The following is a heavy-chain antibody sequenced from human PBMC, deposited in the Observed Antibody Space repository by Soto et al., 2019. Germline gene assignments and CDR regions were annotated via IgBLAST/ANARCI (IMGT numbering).Heavy chain of an antibody. D-gene: IGHD3-10*01. Sequence: QVQLQQWGAGLLKPSETLSLTCAVYGGSFSGYYWSWIRQSPAKGLEWIGEINGSGSTNYNPSLKSRVTLSIDTSRNQFSLKVSSVTAADTAVFFCASRMGSGRYYFDYWGQGTQVTVSS. CDR1: GGSFSGYY. J-gene: IGHJ4*02. V-gene: IGHV4-34*01. CDR3: ASRMGSGRYYFDY. CDR2: INGSGST.